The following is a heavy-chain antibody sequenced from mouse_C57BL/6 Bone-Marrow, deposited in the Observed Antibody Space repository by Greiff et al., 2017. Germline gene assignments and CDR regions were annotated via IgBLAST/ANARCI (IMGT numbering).Heavy chain of an antibody. CDR1: GYTFTDYN. V-gene: IGHV1-18*01. J-gene: IGHJ3*01. Sequence: VQLQQSGPELVKPGASVQIPCKASGYTFTDYNMDWVKQSHGKSLEWIGDINPNNGGTIYNQKFKGKATLTVDKSSSTAYMELRSLTSEDTAVYYCARIGQFAYWGQGTLVTVSA. D-gene: IGHD2-14*01. CDR3: ARIGQFAY. CDR2: INPNNGGT.